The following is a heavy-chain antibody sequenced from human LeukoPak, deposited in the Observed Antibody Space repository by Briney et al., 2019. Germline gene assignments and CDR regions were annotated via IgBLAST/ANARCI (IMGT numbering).Heavy chain of an antibody. Sequence: ASVKVSCKASGGTFRSYAISWVRQAPGQGLEWMGAIIPVFGTALYAQTFQGRVTITADESTNTAYMELSSLRSEDTAVFYCTKGDIAFDYWGQGTLVTVSS. J-gene: IGHJ4*02. CDR3: TKGDIAFDY. V-gene: IGHV1-69*13. CDR1: GGTFRSYA. D-gene: IGHD2-15*01. CDR2: IIPVFGTA.